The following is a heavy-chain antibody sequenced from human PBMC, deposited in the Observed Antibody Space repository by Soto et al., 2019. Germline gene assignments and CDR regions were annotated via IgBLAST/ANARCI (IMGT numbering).Heavy chain of an antibody. V-gene: IGHV1-24*01. D-gene: IGHD3-3*01. CDR3: ATSVRHYDFLSAYHHPSPLDY. Sequence: QVHLVQPGAEVRKPGASVQVSCKVSGYILSDLSLHWVRQAPGRGLEWMVGFDPEEGQTVYAQKFQDTVTMTEVTSTQTAYMELISLTSEDTAPYYCATSVRHYDFLSAYHHPSPLDYLGQGTRVSVSS. CDR2: FDPEEGQT. CDR1: GYILSDLS. J-gene: IGHJ4*02.